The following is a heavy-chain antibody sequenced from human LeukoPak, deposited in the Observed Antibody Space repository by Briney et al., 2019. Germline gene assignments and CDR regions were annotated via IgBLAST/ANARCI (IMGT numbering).Heavy chain of an antibody. Sequence: PGGSLRLSCAASGFTFSSYGMHWVRQAPGKGLEWVAVISYDGSNKYYADSVKGRFTISRDNSKNTLYLQMNSLRAEDTAVYYCAKDDLYNKFRELLSSPDYWGQGTLVTVSS. CDR1: GFTFSSYG. CDR3: AKDDLYNKFRELLSSPDY. D-gene: IGHD3-10*01. CDR2: ISYDGSNK. V-gene: IGHV3-30*18. J-gene: IGHJ4*02.